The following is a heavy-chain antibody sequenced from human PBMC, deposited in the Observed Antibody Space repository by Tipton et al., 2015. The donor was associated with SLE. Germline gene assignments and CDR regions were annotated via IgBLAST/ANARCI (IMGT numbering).Heavy chain of an antibody. Sequence: TLSLTCTVSGASISDHYWTWIRQPPGKGLEWIGYTYSSGSTTYTPSLKSRIAISVDTSTMQFSLRLTSVTAADTAVYYCGGGNYFDYYMDVWGKGTTVTVSS. CDR2: TYSSGST. CDR3: GGGNYFDYYMDV. D-gene: IGHD3-22*01. V-gene: IGHV4-4*08. CDR1: GASISDHY. J-gene: IGHJ6*03.